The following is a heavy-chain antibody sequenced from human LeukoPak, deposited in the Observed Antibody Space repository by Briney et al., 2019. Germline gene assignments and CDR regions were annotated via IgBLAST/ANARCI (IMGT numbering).Heavy chain of an antibody. D-gene: IGHD4-17*01. V-gene: IGHV3-30*02. CDR1: GFTFTDFG. Sequence: GGSLRLSCAASGFTFTDFGMHWVRQAPGKGLDWVSHIRRDGRSKFYAESVKGRFTISRDNSKNTLYLQMNSLRAEDTAVYYCAKDRDDYGDDCWGQGILVTVST. CDR3: AKDRDDYGDDC. CDR2: IRRDGRSK. J-gene: IGHJ4*02.